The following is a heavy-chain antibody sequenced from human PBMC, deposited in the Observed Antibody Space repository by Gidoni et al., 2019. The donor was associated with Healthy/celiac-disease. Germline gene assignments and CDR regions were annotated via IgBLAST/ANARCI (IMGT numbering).Heavy chain of an antibody. V-gene: IGHV1-69*06. CDR3: ARSKISQCAKCNWYFDL. CDR2: IIPIFGTA. J-gene: IGHJ2*01. CDR1: GVTFSSYA. D-gene: IGHD3-3*02. Sequence: QVQLVQSGAEVKKPGSSVKVSCKASGVTFSSYAISWVRQAPGQGLEWMGGIIPIFGTANYAQKFQGRVTITADKSTSTAYMELSSLRSEDTAVYYCARSKISQCAKCNWYFDLWGRGTLVTVSS.